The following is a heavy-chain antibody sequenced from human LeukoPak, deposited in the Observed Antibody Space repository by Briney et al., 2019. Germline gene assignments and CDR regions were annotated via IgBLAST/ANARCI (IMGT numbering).Heavy chain of an antibody. V-gene: IGHV3-33*06. CDR3: AKGAYCSSTSCYTPYFDY. Sequence: GGSLRLSCAASGFTFSSYGMHWVRQAPGKGLEWVAVIWYDGSNKYYADSVKGRFTISRDNSKNTLYLQMNSLRAEDTAVYYCAKGAYCSSTSCYTPYFDYWGQGTLVTVSS. D-gene: IGHD2-2*02. CDR2: IWYDGSNK. CDR1: GFTFSSYG. J-gene: IGHJ4*02.